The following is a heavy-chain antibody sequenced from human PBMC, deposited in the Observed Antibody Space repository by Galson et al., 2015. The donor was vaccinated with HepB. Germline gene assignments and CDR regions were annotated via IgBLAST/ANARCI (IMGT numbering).Heavy chain of an antibody. CDR1: GYTFSSYG. V-gene: IGHV1-18*01. D-gene: IGHD2-15*01. Sequence: SVKVSCKASGYTFSSYGISWVRQAPGQGLEWMGWISAYNGITNYEQKFQGRVTMTTDTSASTAYMELRSLRSDDTAVYYCARVVGAGASYFGYWGQGTLVTVSS. CDR2: ISAYNGIT. J-gene: IGHJ4*02. CDR3: ARVVGAGASYFGY.